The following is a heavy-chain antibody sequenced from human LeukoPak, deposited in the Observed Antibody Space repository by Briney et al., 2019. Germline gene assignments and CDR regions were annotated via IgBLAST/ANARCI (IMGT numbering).Heavy chain of an antibody. CDR1: GYTFTGYY. D-gene: IGHD3-22*01. V-gene: IGHV1-2*02. CDR3: ARSLRYYDSSGYYYLEDY. Sequence: ASVKVSCKASGYTFTGYYMHWVRQAPGQGLEWMGWINPNSGGTNYAQKFQGRVTMTRDTSISTAYMELSRLRSDDTAVYYCARSLRYYDSSGYYYLEDYWGQGTLVTVSS. CDR2: INPNSGGT. J-gene: IGHJ4*02.